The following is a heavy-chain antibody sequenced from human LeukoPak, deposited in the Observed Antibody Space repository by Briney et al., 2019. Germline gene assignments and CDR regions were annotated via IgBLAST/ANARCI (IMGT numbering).Heavy chain of an antibody. J-gene: IGHJ4*02. CDR3: AKLDYYDTH. D-gene: IGHD3-22*01. Sequence: GGSLRLSCAASGFTVGSNYMNWVRQAPGKGLEWVSVVYSGGSTYYADSVKGRFTISRDYSKNTLYPQMNNLRAEDTAVYFCAKLDYYDTHWGQGTLVTVSS. V-gene: IGHV3-66*04. CDR2: VYSGGST. CDR1: GFTVGSNY.